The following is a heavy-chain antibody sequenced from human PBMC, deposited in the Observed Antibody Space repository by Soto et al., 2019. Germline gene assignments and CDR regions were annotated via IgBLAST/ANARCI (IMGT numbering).Heavy chain of an antibody. CDR1: GFTFSSYA. CDR2: ISGSGGTT. D-gene: IGHD1-26*01. J-gene: IGHJ4*02. Sequence: EVQLLESGGGLVQPGGSLRLSCAASGFTFSSYAMSWVRQAPGKGLEWVSAISGSGGTTYYADSVKGRFTISRDNSKNTLYLQMNSLRAEDTALFYCAKDRLGATPYDFDYWGQGTLVTVSS. V-gene: IGHV3-23*01. CDR3: AKDRLGATPYDFDY.